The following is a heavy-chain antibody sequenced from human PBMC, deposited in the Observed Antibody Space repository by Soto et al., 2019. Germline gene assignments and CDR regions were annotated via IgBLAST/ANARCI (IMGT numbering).Heavy chain of an antibody. D-gene: IGHD1-1*01. Sequence: SVKVSCKASGGTFSSYAISWVRQAPGQGLEWMGGIIPIFGTANYAQKFQGRVTITADESTSTAYMELSSLRSEDTAVYYCARGTWNDEYYYYYGMDVWGQGTTVTAP. CDR3: ARGTWNDEYYYYYGMDV. J-gene: IGHJ6*02. V-gene: IGHV1-69*13. CDR1: GGTFSSYA. CDR2: IIPIFGTA.